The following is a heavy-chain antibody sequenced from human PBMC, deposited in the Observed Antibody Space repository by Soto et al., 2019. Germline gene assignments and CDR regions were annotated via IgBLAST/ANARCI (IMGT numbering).Heavy chain of an antibody. CDR1: GFTVSSNY. V-gene: IGHV3-66*01. CDR2: IYSGGST. J-gene: IGHJ6*03. D-gene: IGHD6-19*01. CDR3: ARDRVGLAVAGTGYYYYMDV. Sequence: EVQLVESGGGLVQPGGSLRLSCAASGFTVSSNYMSWVRQAPGKGLEWVSVIYSGGSTYYADSVKGRFTISRDNSKNTLYLQMNSLRAEDTAVYYCARDRVGLAVAGTGYYYYMDVWGKGTTVTVSS.